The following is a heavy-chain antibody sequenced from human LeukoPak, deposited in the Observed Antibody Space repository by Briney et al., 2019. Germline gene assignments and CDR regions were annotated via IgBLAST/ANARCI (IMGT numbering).Heavy chain of an antibody. Sequence: SGGSLRLSCAASGFTFSCYAMSWVRQAPGKGLEWVSAISGSGGSTYYADSVKGRFTISRDNSKNTLYLQMNSLRAEDTAVYYCARDGQYCSGTSCYPWDNCFDPWGQGTLVTVSS. CDR3: ARDGQYCSGTSCYPWDNCFDP. CDR1: GFTFSCYA. J-gene: IGHJ5*02. CDR2: ISGSGGST. D-gene: IGHD2-2*01. V-gene: IGHV3-23*01.